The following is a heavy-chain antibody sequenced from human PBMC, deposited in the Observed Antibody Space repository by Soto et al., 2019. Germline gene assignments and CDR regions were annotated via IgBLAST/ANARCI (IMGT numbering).Heavy chain of an antibody. D-gene: IGHD6-13*01. CDR1: GFTFSSNA. Sequence: GGSLRLSCAASGFTFSSNAMSWVRQAPGKGLEWVSSISDNGGSTYYAESVKGRFTISRDNSKSTLYLQLNSLRAEDTAVYYCANGAGYSSSWYGSAFDFWGQGTMVTVSS. J-gene: IGHJ3*01. CDR2: ISDNGGST. V-gene: IGHV3-23*01. CDR3: ANGAGYSSSWYGSAFDF.